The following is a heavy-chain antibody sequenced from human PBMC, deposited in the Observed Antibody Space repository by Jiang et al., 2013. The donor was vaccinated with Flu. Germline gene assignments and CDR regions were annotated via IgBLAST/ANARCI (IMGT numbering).Heavy chain of an antibody. CDR3: ARDSRQFWLRGFDS. J-gene: IGHJ4*02. D-gene: IGHD3-3*02. Sequence: GSGLVKPSGTLSLTCAVSGGSISSLNWWTWVRQPPGKGLEWIGEISQSGITNYTPSLKSRVTISVDKSKNQFSLTLKSMTAADTAMYYCARDSRQFWLRGFDSWGQGTLVIVSS. CDR1: GGSISSLNW. V-gene: IGHV4-4*02. CDR2: ISQSGIT.